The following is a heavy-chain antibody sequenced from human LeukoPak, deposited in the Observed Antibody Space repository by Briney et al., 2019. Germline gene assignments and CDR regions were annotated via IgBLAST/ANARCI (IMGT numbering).Heavy chain of an antibody. D-gene: IGHD3-10*01. J-gene: IGHJ4*02. CDR2: IIPIFGTA. CDR1: GGTFSSYA. CDR3: ARDSHGGSGRYYYFDC. Sequence: SVKVSCKASGGTFSSYAISWVRQAPGQGLEWMGRIIPIFGTANYAQKFQGRVTITTDESTSTAYMELSSLRSEDTAVYYCARDSHGGSGRYYYFDCWGQGTLVTVSS. V-gene: IGHV1-69*05.